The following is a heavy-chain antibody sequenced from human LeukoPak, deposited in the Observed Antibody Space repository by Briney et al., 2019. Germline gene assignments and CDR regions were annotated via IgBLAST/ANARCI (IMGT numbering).Heavy chain of an antibody. J-gene: IGHJ4*02. CDR1: GFTFSSYS. V-gene: IGHV3-21*01. CDR3: ARGTSYSGSYGDY. Sequence: PGGSLRLSCAASGFTFSSYSMNWVRQAPGKGLEWVSSISSSSSYIYCADSVKGRFTISRDNAKNSLYLQMNSLRAEDTAVYYCARGTSYSGSYGDYWGQGTLVTVSS. CDR2: ISSSSSYI. D-gene: IGHD1-26*01.